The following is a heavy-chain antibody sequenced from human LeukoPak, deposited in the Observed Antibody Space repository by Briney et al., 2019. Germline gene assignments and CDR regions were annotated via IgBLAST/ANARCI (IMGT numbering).Heavy chain of an antibody. J-gene: IGHJ2*01. CDR3: ANSMVRGVIGSAWYFDL. CDR1: GGTFSSYA. Sequence: SVKVSCKASGGTFSSYAISWVRQAPGQGLEWMGGIIPIFGTANYAQKFQGRVTITADESTSTAYMELSSLRSEDTAVYYCANSMVRGVIGSAWYFDLWGRGTLVTVSS. D-gene: IGHD3-10*01. V-gene: IGHV1-69*13. CDR2: IIPIFGTA.